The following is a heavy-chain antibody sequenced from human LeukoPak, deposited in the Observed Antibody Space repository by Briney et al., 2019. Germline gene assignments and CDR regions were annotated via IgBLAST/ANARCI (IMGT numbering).Heavy chain of an antibody. V-gene: IGHV3-30*18. CDR1: GFTFSSYG. CDR2: ISYDGSNK. CDR3: AKDIVFRYFDWLLMDTYYYGMDV. Sequence: GRSLRLSCAASGFTFSSYGMHWVRQAPGKGLEWVAVISYDGSNKYYADSVKGRFTISRDNSKNTLYLQMNSLRAEDTAVYYCAKDIVFRYFDWLLMDTYYYGMDVWGQGTTVTVSS. J-gene: IGHJ6*02. D-gene: IGHD3-9*01.